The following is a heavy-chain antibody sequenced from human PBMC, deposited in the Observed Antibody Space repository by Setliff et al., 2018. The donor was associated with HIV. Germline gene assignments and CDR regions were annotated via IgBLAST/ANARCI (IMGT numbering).Heavy chain of an antibody. Sequence: PGGSLRLSCAASGFTFSSYAMSWVRQAPGKGLEWVSAISGSGGSTYYADSVKGRFTISRDNSKNTLYPQMNSLRAEDTAVYYCAKKGYFDWSPDYWGQGTLVTVSS. CDR1: GFTFSSYA. D-gene: IGHD3-9*01. V-gene: IGHV3-23*01. CDR3: AKKGYFDWSPDY. J-gene: IGHJ4*02. CDR2: ISGSGGST.